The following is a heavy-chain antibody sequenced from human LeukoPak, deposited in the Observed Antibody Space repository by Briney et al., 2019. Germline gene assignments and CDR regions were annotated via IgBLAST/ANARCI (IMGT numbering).Heavy chain of an antibody. Sequence: GGTLRLSCEASGFTFITYGMTWVRQAPGKGLEWVSSISSSSSYIYYADSVKGRFTISRDNAKNSLYLQMNSLRAEDTAVYYCARGPYSSSWYAHFDYWGQGTLVTVSS. CDR3: ARGPYSSSWYAHFDY. J-gene: IGHJ4*02. V-gene: IGHV3-21*01. CDR2: ISSSSSYI. D-gene: IGHD6-13*01. CDR1: GFTFITYG.